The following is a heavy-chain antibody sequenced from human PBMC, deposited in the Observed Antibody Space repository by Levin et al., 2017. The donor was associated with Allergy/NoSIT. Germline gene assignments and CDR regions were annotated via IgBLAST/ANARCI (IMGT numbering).Heavy chain of an antibody. CDR3: ARIIWFRESQYYFDY. J-gene: IGHJ4*02. V-gene: IGHV3-20*01. D-gene: IGHD3-10*01. Sequence: GESLKISCAASGFTFDDYGMSWVRQAPGKGLEWVSGINWNGGSTGYADSVKGRFTISRDNAKNSLYLQMNSLRAEDTALYHCARIIWFRESQYYFDYWGQGTLVTVSS. CDR1: GFTFDDYG. CDR2: INWNGGST.